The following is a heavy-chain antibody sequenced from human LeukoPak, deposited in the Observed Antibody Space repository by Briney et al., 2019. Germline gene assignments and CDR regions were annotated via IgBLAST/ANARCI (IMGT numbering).Heavy chain of an antibody. Sequence: SQTLSLTCAISGDSVSSNSAAWNWIRKSPSRGLEWLARTYYRSKWYNDYAVSVKSRITINPDTSKNQFSLQLNSVTPEDTAVYYCARDGDYYDSSGYYSRFDYWGQGTLVTVSS. J-gene: IGHJ4*02. V-gene: IGHV6-1*01. D-gene: IGHD3-22*01. CDR3: ARDGDYYDSSGYYSRFDY. CDR2: TYYRSKWYN. CDR1: GDSVSSNSAA.